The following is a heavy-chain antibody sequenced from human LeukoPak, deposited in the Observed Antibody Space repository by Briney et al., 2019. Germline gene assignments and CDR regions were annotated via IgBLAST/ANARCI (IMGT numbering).Heavy chain of an antibody. CDR3: ATDDGGNSGGFDY. D-gene: IGHD4-23*01. CDR2: IYYIGSN. J-gene: IGHJ4*02. CDR1: GGSFSGYY. Sequence: SETLSLTCAVYGGSFSGYYWSWIRQPPGKGLEGIGSIYYIGSNYYNPSLRSRVTISVDTSKNQFSLKLSSVTAADTAVYYCATDDGGNSGGFDYWGQGTLVTVSS. V-gene: IGHV4-34*01.